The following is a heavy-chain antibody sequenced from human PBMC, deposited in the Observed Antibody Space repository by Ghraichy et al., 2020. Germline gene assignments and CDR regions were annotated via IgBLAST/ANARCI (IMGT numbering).Heavy chain of an antibody. Sequence: SLNISCAVSGGSISSGGYSWSWIRQPPGKGLEWIGYIYHSGSTYYNPSLKSRVTISVDRSKNQFSLKLSSVTAADTAMYYCARGYCSSTSCYAGGYNWFDPWGQGTLVTVSS. CDR1: GGSISSGGYS. V-gene: IGHV4-30-2*01. J-gene: IGHJ5*02. D-gene: IGHD2-2*01. CDR2: IYHSGST. CDR3: ARGYCSSTSCYAGGYNWFDP.